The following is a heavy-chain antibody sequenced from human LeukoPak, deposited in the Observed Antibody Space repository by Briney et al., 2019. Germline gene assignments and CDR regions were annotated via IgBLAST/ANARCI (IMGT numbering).Heavy chain of an antibody. Sequence: PGGSLRLSCAASGFTFSSYAMSWVRQAPGKGLEWVSAISGSGGSTYYADSVKGRFTISRENSKNTLYLQMNSLRAEDTAVYYCAKDRAASPYYYDSSGYPWGQGTLVTVSS. D-gene: IGHD3-22*01. V-gene: IGHV3-23*01. J-gene: IGHJ5*02. CDR3: AKDRAASPYYYDSSGYP. CDR2: ISGSGGST. CDR1: GFTFSSYA.